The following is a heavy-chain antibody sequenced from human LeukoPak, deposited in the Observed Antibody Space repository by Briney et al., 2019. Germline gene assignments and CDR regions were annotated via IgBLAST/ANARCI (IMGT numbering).Heavy chain of an antibody. CDR1: GGSFSVYY. D-gene: IGHD4-17*01. CDR3: GLSTTKATTRTIDY. Sequence: SDTLSLTCAVYGGSFSVYYWSWIPPPPGKGLEWIGEISRCGSTNYSPSLKSRVTISLDTSKNQVSLKLSSVTAADTAMYYCGLSTTKATTRTIDYWGQGALVTVSS. CDR2: ISRCGST. V-gene: IGHV4-34*01. J-gene: IGHJ4*02.